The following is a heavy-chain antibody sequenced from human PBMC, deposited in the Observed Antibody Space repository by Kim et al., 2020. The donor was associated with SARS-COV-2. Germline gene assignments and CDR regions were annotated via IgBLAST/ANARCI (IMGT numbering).Heavy chain of an antibody. V-gene: IGHV4-39*01. D-gene: IGHD5-18*01. CDR2: IYYSGST. Sequence: SETLSLTCTVSGGSISSSSYYWGWIRQPPGKGLEWIGSIYYSGSTYYNPSLKSRVTISVDTSKNQFSLKLSSVTAADTAVYYCARQERYSYDSDGYFDYWGQGTLVTVSS. CDR3: ARQERYSYDSDGYFDY. J-gene: IGHJ4*02. CDR1: GGSISSSSYY.